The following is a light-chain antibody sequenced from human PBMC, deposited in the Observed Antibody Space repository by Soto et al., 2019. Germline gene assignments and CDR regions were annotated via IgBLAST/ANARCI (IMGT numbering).Light chain of an antibody. CDR3: QQHGRT. CDR2: GAS. CDR1: QSVSTN. V-gene: IGKV3-15*01. J-gene: IGKJ1*01. Sequence: IVLTQWPTALSVTPGESATLSCRASQSVSTNFAWYLQKPGQAPRLLIYGASTRATGIPARFSGSGYGTEFTLTISRLEREDFAMYYCQQHGRTFGLGTKVDIK.